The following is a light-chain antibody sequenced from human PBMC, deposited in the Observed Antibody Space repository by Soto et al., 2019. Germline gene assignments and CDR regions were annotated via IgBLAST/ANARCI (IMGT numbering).Light chain of an antibody. CDR2: DAS. J-gene: IGKJ4*01. CDR1: QSVSSY. Sequence: EIVLTQSPANLSLSPGERATLSCRASQSVSSYLAWYQQKPGQAPRLLIYDASNRATGIPARFSGSGSGTDFTLTISSLEPEDCAVYYCQQRSNWPPTFGGGTKVEIK. V-gene: IGKV3-11*01. CDR3: QQRSNWPPT.